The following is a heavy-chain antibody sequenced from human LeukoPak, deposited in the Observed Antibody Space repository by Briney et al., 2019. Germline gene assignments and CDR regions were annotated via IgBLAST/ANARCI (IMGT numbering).Heavy chain of an antibody. Sequence: SETLSLTCTVSGGSISSSSYYWGWIRQPPGKGLEWIGSIYYSGSTYYNPSLKSRVTISVDTSKNQFTLKLSSVTAADTAVYYCASTTSDYGVDYWGQGTLVTVSS. J-gene: IGHJ4*02. D-gene: IGHD4-17*01. CDR1: GGSISSSSYY. V-gene: IGHV4-39*06. CDR3: ASTTSDYGVDY. CDR2: IYYSGST.